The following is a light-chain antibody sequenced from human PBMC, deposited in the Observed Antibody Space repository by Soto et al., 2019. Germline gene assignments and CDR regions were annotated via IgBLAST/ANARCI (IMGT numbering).Light chain of an antibody. CDR2: DAS. Sequence: EIVFTQSRATLSLSPGERATPSCRASQSVSSHLAWFQQRPGQAPRLLIYDASNRATGIPARFSGRGSGTDFTLTISSLEPEDFAVYYCQQRSSAITFGQGTRLEIK. V-gene: IGKV3-11*01. CDR1: QSVSSH. J-gene: IGKJ5*01. CDR3: QQRSSAIT.